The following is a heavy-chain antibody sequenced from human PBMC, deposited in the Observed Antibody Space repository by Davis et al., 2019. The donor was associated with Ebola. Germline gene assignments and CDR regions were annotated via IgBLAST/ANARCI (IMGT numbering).Heavy chain of an antibody. Sequence: PGGSLRLSCAASGFTFDDYGMSWVRQAPGKGLEWVSGINWNGGSTGYADSVKGRFTISRDNAKNSLYLQMNSLRAEDTALYYCARDTNVVVPAATPYWYFDLWGRGTLVTVSS. CDR1: GFTFDDYG. CDR2: INWNGGST. V-gene: IGHV3-20*04. D-gene: IGHD2-2*02. J-gene: IGHJ2*01. CDR3: ARDTNVVVPAATPYWYFDL.